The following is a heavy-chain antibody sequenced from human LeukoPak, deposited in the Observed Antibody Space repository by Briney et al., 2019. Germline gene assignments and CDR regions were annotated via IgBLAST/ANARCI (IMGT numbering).Heavy chain of an antibody. J-gene: IGHJ6*02. CDR2: ITSSAGST. Sequence: GGSLRLSCVASGFTFSHYAMSWVRQGPGQGLEWVSGITSSAGSTYYADSVKGRFTVSRDNSRNTLFLHMNSLTAEDTAVYYCAKDMTSGGPYGLDVWGLGTTVTVSS. CDR1: GFTFSHYA. V-gene: IGHV3-23*01. CDR3: AKDMTSGGPYGLDV. D-gene: IGHD3-16*01.